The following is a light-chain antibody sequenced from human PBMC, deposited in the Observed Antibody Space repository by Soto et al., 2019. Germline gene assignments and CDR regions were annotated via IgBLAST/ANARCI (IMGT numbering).Light chain of an antibody. J-gene: IGKJ5*01. CDR2: DAS. CDR3: QQSYSTPPIT. CDR1: QTISTW. Sequence: DIQVTQSPPTLSASVGDRVTITCRASQTISTWMAWYQQKPGKAPKLLVYDASTLQSGVASRFSGSGSGTDFTLTISSPQPEDFATHYRQQSYSTPPITFGQGTRLEI. V-gene: IGKV1-12*01.